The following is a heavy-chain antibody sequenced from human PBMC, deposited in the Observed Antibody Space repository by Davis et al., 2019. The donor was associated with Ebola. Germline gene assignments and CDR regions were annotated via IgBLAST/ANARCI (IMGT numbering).Heavy chain of an antibody. CDR1: GGSISTYY. CDR2: IYNIGRT. J-gene: IGHJ4*02. Sequence: GSLRLSCTVSGGSISTYYWNWIRQSPGKGLEWIGYIYNIGRTNYSPSLRSRVTISLDTSKNQFSLRLTSVTAGDTALYYCARSLNIEYFDYWGQGNLVTVSS. CDR3: ARSLNIEYFDY. D-gene: IGHD2/OR15-2a*01. V-gene: IGHV4-59*01.